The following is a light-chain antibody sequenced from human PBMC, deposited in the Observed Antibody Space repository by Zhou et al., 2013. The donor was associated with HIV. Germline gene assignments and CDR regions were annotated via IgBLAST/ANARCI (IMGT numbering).Light chain of an antibody. CDR3: QQYHDWQT. J-gene: IGKJ1*01. CDR1: QSVSSSY. CDR2: GAS. Sequence: EIVLTQSPGTLSLSPGERATLSCRASQSVSSSYLAWYQQKPGQAPRLLIYGASSRATGIPDRFGGSGSGTEFTLTISNIQSDDFAVYVCQQYHDWQTFGLETK. V-gene: IGKV3-20*01.